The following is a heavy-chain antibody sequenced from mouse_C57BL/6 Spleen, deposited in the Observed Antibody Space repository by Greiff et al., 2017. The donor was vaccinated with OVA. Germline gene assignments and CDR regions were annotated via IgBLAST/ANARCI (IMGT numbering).Heavy chain of an antibody. CDR2: IDPSDSET. J-gene: IGHJ2*01. Sequence: QVQLKQPGAELVRPGSSVKLSCKASGYTFTSYWMHWVKQRPIQGLEWIGNIDPSDSETHYNQKFKDKATLTVDKSSSTAYMQLSSLTSEDSAVYYCARSGAGTRGFDYWGQGTTLTVSS. V-gene: IGHV1-52*01. CDR3: ARSGAGTRGFDY. D-gene: IGHD4-1*01. CDR1: GYTFTSYW.